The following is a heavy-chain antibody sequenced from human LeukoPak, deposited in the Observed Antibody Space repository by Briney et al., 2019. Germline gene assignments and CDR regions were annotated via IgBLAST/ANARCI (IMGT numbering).Heavy chain of an antibody. D-gene: IGHD6-13*01. V-gene: IGHV3-23*01. CDR3: AKDRWRDSSSWSLDY. CDR2: ISGSGGST. Sequence: AGGSLRLSCAASGFTFSSYAMSWVRQAPGKGLEWVSAISGSGGSTYYADSVKGRFTISRDNSKNTLYLQMNSLRAEDTAVYYCAKDRWRDSSSWSLDYWGQGTLVTVSS. J-gene: IGHJ4*02. CDR1: GFTFSSYA.